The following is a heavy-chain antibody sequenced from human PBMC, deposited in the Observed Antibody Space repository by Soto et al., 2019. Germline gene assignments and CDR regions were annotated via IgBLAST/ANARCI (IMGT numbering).Heavy chain of an antibody. V-gene: IGHV6-1*01. CDR1: GDSVSSNSAG. J-gene: IGHJ6*02. CDR2: TYYKSKWNN. CDR3: TGITWFRGMDV. Sequence: SQTLSLPCVISGDSVSSNSAGCTSIRQSPSRGLELLGRTYYKSKWNNDYALSVKSRITINPDTSKNQFSLHLYSVTPEDTAVYYCTGITWFRGMDVWGQGTPVTVSS. D-gene: IGHD3-10*01.